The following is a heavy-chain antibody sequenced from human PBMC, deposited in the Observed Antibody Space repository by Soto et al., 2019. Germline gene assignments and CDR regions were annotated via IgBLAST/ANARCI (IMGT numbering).Heavy chain of an antibody. J-gene: IGHJ5*02. CDR2: INHSGST. D-gene: IGHD6-13*01. V-gene: IGHV4-34*01. Sequence: QVQLQQWGAGLLKPSETLSLTCAVYGGSFSGYYWSWIRQPPGKGLEWIGEINHSGSTNYNPSLKSRVTISVDTSQNQFSLKLSSVTAADTAVYYCARGPRIAAAGTIVWFDPWGQGTLVTVSS. CDR3: ARGPRIAAAGTIVWFDP. CDR1: GGSFSGYY.